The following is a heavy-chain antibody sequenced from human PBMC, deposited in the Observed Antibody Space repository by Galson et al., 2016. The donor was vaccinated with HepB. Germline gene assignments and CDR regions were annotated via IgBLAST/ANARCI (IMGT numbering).Heavy chain of an antibody. D-gene: IGHD3-22*01. J-gene: IGHJ4*02. Sequence: SLRLSCAASGFSFRTFATHWVRQAPGKGLEWVALVSSDGSYKYYADSVRGRFTPSRDNSKDTLYLQMNSLRPDDTAVYYCAKRAYYYDSSGQHQRTHFFEYWGQGTLVTVAA. CDR3: AKRAYYYDSSGQHQRTHFFEY. CDR2: VSSDGSYK. CDR1: GFSFRTFA. V-gene: IGHV3-30*18.